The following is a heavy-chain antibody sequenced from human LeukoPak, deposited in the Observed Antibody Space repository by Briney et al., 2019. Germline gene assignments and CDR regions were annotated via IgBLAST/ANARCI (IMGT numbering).Heavy chain of an antibody. J-gene: IGHJ4*02. Sequence: PSETLSLTCAVYGGSFSGYYWSWIRQPPGKGLEWIGEINHSGSTNYNPSLKSRVTISVDTSKNQFSLKLSSVTAADTAVYYCARGNSWQLAIDYWGQGTLVTVSS. CDR3: ARGNSWQLAIDY. CDR2: INHSGST. V-gene: IGHV4-34*01. CDR1: GGSFSGYY. D-gene: IGHD6-13*01.